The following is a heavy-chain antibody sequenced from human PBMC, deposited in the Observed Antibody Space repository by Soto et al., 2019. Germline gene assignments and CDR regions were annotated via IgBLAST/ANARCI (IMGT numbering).Heavy chain of an antibody. Sequence: SSETLSLTCTVSGGSISSYYWSWIRQPPGKGLEWIGYIYYSGSTNYNPSLKSRVTISVDTSKNQFSLKLSSVTAADTAVYYCERRYGSCFDYWGKGTLVAVSS. CDR3: ERRYGSCFDY. CDR2: IYYSGST. V-gene: IGHV4-59*08. CDR1: GGSISSYY. J-gene: IGHJ4*02. D-gene: IGHD5-18*01.